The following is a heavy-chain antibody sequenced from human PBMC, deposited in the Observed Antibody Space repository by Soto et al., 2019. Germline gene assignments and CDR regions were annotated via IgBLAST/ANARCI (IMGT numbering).Heavy chain of an antibody. CDR1: GYSFTSYW. V-gene: IGHV5-10-1*01. J-gene: IGHJ4*02. D-gene: IGHD6-13*01. CDR3: ARLQAAAGDNDPTFDY. Sequence: EVQLVQSGAEVKKPGESLRISFKGAGYSFTSYWISWVRQMPGKGLEWMGRNDPSDSYTNYSPAFQGHVTISADKSLSTAYRQGSSVKATDTAMYYCARLQAAAGDNDPTFDYWGQGTLVTVSS. CDR2: NDPSDSYT.